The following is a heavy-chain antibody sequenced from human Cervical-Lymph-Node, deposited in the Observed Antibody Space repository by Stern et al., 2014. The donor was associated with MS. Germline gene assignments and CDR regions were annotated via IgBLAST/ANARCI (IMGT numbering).Heavy chain of an antibody. V-gene: IGHV1-24*01. CDR1: GYTLADLS. CDR2: FDPEDGKT. CDR3: AAVREYQVLYGSSYDYLDV. D-gene: IGHD2-2*02. J-gene: IGHJ6*02. Sequence: QVQLVQSGAEVKKPGASVKVSCEVYGYTLADLSIHWVRQASGKGLEWMGGFDPEDGKTMYAQKFQGRVTMTEDTSIDTAYMELSSLRSEDTAVYYCAAVREYQVLYGSSYDYLDVWGQGTMVTVSS.